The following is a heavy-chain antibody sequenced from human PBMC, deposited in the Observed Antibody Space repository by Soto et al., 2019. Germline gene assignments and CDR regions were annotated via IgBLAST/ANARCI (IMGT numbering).Heavy chain of an antibody. D-gene: IGHD4-4*01. CDR2: ISYDGSN. V-gene: IGHV3-30-3*01. CDR3: VREGLQDDAVDL. J-gene: IGHJ3*01. CDR1: GFNFRVYA. Sequence: QVQLVESGGGVVQPGTSLRLSCAASGFNFRVYALHWVRQAPGKGLEWLGTISYDGSNYEDSVKGRITISRDNSKNTLFLEMNSLSAVETGLYYCVREGLQDDAVDLWRQGTRVTVSS.